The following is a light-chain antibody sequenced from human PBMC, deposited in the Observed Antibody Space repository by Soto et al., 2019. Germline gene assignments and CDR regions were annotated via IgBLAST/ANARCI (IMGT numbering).Light chain of an antibody. CDR2: GAS. J-gene: IGKJ5*01. Sequence: EIVMTQSPATLSVSPGERATLSCRASQSVSSNLAWYQQKPGQAPRLLIYGASTRATGIPARFSGSVSGTDFTLTISSLQPDDFAVYYCQQRSNLITFGQGTRLEIK. CDR3: QQRSNLIT. CDR1: QSVSSN. V-gene: IGKV3-15*01.